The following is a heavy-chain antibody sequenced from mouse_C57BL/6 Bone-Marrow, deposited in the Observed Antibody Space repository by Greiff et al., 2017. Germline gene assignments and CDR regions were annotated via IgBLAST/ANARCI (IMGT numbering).Heavy chain of an antibody. CDR2: IDPENGDT. D-gene: IGHD2-4*01. CDR1: GFNIKDDY. CDR3: TKDRITYYFDY. J-gene: IGHJ2*01. V-gene: IGHV14-4*01. Sequence: VHVKQSGAELVRPGASVKLSCTASGFNIKDDYMHWVKQRPEQGLEWIGWIDPENGDTEYASKFQGKATITADTSSNTAYLQLSSLTSEDTAVYYCTKDRITYYFDYWGQGTTLTVSS.